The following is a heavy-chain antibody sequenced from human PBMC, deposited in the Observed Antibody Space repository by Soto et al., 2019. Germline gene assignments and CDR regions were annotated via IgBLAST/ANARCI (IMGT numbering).Heavy chain of an antibody. V-gene: IGHV1-69*08. D-gene: IGHD2-21*02. Sequence: QVQLVQSGAEVKKPGSSVKVSCKASGGTFSSYTISWVRQAPGQGLEWMGRIIPILGIANYAQKFQGRVTITADKSTSTAYMELSSLRSEDTAVYYCAREQYGGDPMIWGQGTLVTASS. J-gene: IGHJ4*02. CDR3: AREQYGGDPMI. CDR1: GGTFSSYT. CDR2: IIPILGIA.